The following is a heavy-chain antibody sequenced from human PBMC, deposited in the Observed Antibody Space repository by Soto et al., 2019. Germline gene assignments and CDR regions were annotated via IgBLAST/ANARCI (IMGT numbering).Heavy chain of an antibody. V-gene: IGHV5-51*01. CDR3: ARQEGYYYAMDV. CDR1: GYSFTSYW. J-gene: IGHJ6*02. CDR2: IYPADSDT. Sequence: PVESLKISCQGSGYSFTSYWIGWVRQMTGKGLEWMGIIYPADSDTRYSPSFQGQVTISADESISTAYLQWNSLKASDTAMYYCARQEGYYYAMDVWGQGTTVTVSS.